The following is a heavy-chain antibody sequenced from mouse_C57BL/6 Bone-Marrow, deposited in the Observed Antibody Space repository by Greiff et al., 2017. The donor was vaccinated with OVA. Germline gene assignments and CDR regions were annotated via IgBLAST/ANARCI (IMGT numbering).Heavy chain of an antibody. Sequence: QVQLKQSGPELVKPGASVKISCKASGYAFSSSWMNWVKQRPGKGLEWIGRIYPGDGDTNYNGKFKGKATLTADKSSSTAYMQLSSLTSEDSAVYFCARGNYYGSSYEGYFDVWGTGTTVTVSS. CDR1: GYAFSSSW. CDR3: ARGNYYGSSYEGYFDV. V-gene: IGHV1-82*01. J-gene: IGHJ1*03. D-gene: IGHD1-1*01. CDR2: IYPGDGDT.